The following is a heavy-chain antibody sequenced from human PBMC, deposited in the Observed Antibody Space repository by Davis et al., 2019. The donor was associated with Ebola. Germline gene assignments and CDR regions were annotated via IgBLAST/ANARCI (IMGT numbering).Heavy chain of an antibody. CDR2: ISYDGYNK. CDR3: ARDPLSREYTNARHWFDS. J-gene: IGHJ5*01. CDR1: GFSFSSYA. Sequence: PGGSLRLSCAASGFSFSSYAMHWVRQAPGKGPEWVAVISYDGYNKYYADSVRGRFTISRDNSKNTLYLQMNTLRAEDTAVYYCARDPLSREYTNARHWFDSWGQGTLVTVSS. D-gene: IGHD1-1*01. V-gene: IGHV3-30-3*01.